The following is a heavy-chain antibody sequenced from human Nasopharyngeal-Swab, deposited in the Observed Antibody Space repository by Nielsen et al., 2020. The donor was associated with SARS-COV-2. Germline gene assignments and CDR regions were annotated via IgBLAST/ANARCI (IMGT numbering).Heavy chain of an antibody. CDR2: SYYSGST. CDR1: GGSISSYY. V-gene: IGHV4-59*01. J-gene: IGHJ6*02. D-gene: IGHD3-3*01. Sequence: SETLSLTCTVSGGSISSYYWSWIRRPPGKGQEWIGYSYYSGSTNYNPPLKSRVTISVDTSKNQFSLKLSSVTAADTAVYYCARVKYYDFWSGFYLNYYYGMDVWGQGTTVTVSS. CDR3: ARVKYYDFWSGFYLNYYYGMDV.